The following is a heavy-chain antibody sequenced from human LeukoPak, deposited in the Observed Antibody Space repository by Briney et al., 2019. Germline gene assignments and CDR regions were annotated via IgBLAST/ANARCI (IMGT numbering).Heavy chain of an antibody. Sequence: SETLSLTCAVYGVSFSGYYWSWIRQPPGKGLEWIWEINHSGSTNYNPSLKSRVTISVDTSKNQFSLQLSTVTAADTAVYYCARRYCSSTICYIDSTCDYWGQGTLLTVP. CDR1: GVSFSGYY. CDR2: INHSGST. CDR3: ARRYCSSTICYIDSTCDY. J-gene: IGHJ4*02. D-gene: IGHD2-2*02. V-gene: IGHV4-34*01.